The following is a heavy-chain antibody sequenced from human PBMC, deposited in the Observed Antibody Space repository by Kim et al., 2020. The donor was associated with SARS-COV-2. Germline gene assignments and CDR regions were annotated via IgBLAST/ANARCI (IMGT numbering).Heavy chain of an antibody. J-gene: IGHJ2*01. CDR1: GFTFSSFA. CDR2: ISGSGGDT. Sequence: GGSLRLSCAASGFTFSSFAMTWVRQAPGKGLEWVSIISGSGGDTFYADSVKGRFTISRDNSKNTLYLQMNSLRAEDTAVYYCAKEGIPGRGLDYFDLWGRGTLVTVSS. CDR3: AKEGIPGRGLDYFDL. D-gene: IGHD6-13*01. V-gene: IGHV3-23*01.